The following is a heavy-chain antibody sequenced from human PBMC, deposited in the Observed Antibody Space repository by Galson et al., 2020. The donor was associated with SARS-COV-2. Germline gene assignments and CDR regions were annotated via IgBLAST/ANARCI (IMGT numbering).Heavy chain of an antibody. CDR3: AKDPGYSYGTYFDY. CDR1: GFTSSNYD. D-gene: IGHD5-18*01. Sequence: GGSLRLSCAASGFTSSNYDMSWVRQAPGKGLEWVSSIDRNGIGTFYSDSVKGRFTISRDNSKNTLSLQMNSLGAEDTALYYCAKDPGYSYGTYFDYWGQGDLVTVSS. V-gene: IGHV3-23*01. J-gene: IGHJ4*02. CDR2: IDRNGIGT.